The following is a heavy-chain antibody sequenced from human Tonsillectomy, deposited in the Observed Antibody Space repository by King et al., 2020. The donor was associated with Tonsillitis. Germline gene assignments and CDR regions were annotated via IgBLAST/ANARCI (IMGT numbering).Heavy chain of an antibody. D-gene: IGHD2-15*01. J-gene: IGHJ4*02. CDR2: ISYDGTNK. Sequence: VQLVESGGGVLQPGRSLRLSCAASGFTFSSYTMHWVRQAPGKGLEWVAVISYDGTNKYYADSVKGRFTISRDNSKNTLYLQMSSLRAEDTAVYYCARDRYCSGGRCPTYFDYWGQGTLVTVSS. CDR1: GFTFSSYT. V-gene: IGHV3-30*04. CDR3: ARDRYCSGGRCPTYFDY.